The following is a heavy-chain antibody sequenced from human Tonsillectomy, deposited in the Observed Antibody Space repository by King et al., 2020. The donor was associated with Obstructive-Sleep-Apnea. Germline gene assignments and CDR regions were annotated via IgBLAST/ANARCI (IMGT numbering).Heavy chain of an antibody. CDR2: ISSSSSTI. V-gene: IGHV3-48*04. Sequence: VQLVESGGGLVQPGGSLRLSCAASGFTFSSYSMNWVRQAPGKGLEWVSYISSSSSTIYYADSVKGRFTISRDNAKNSLYLQMNSLRAEDTAVYYCARYVRVTAIDYFDYWGRGPLVPVSS. J-gene: IGHJ4*02. D-gene: IGHD2-21*02. CDR1: GFTFSSYS. CDR3: ARYVRVTAIDYFDY.